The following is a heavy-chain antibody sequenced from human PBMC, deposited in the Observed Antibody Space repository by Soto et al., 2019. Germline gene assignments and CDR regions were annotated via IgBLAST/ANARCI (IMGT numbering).Heavy chain of an antibody. CDR1: GFTFSTYW. V-gene: IGHV3-74*03. Sequence: EVQVVESGGGLVQRGGSLRLSCAASGFTFSTYWMHWVRQGPGKGLVWVSHISGDGSFTTYAESVKGRFTIARDNAKNTLYLQMSSLRDEDTAVYYCATVQGGVWGQGTLVTVSS. D-gene: IGHD2-8*01. J-gene: IGHJ4*02. CDR2: ISGDGSFT. CDR3: ATVQGGV.